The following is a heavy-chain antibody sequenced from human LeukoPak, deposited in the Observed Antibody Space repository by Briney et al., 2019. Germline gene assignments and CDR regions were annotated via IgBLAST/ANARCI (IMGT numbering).Heavy chain of an antibody. V-gene: IGHV3-53*05. Sequence: PGGSLRLSCAASGFTVSSNYMSWVRQAPGKGLEWVSVIYSGGSTYYADSVKGRFTISRDNSKNTLYLQMNSLRAEDTAVYYCAKDRGSSWYGGIDYWGQGTLVTVSS. CDR1: GFTVSSNY. J-gene: IGHJ4*02. CDR3: AKDRGSSWYGGIDY. D-gene: IGHD6-13*01. CDR2: IYSGGST.